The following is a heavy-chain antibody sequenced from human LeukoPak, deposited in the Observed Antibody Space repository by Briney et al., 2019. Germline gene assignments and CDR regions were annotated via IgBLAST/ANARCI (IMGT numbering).Heavy chain of an antibody. J-gene: IGHJ6*02. CDR1: GGSFSGYY. CDR2: INHSGST. Sequence: SEPLSLTCAVYGGSFSGYYWIWIPQPPGKGLEWIGEINHSGSTNYNPSLKSRVTISVDTSKNQFSLKLSSVTAADTAVYYCAESYYYYGMDVWGQGTTVTVSS. V-gene: IGHV4-34*01. CDR3: AESYYYYGMDV.